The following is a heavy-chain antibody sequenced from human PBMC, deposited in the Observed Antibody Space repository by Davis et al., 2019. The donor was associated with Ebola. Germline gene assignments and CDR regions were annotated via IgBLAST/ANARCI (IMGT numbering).Heavy chain of an antibody. J-gene: IGHJ5*02. V-gene: IGHV3-7*03. CDR3: ARTEWELLFGWFEP. Sequence: GGSLRLSCAASGFTFSSYWMSWVRQAPGKGLEWVANIKQDGSEKYYVDSVKGRFTISRDNAKNSLYLQMNSLRAEDTAVYYCARTEWELLFGWFEPWGQGTLVNVSS. CDR2: IKQDGSEK. CDR1: GFTFSSYW. D-gene: IGHD1-26*01.